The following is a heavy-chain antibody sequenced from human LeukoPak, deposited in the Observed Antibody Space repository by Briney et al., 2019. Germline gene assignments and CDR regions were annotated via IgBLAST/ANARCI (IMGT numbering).Heavy chain of an antibody. V-gene: IGHV3-74*01. J-gene: IGHJ4*02. CDR1: GFTFSNSL. D-gene: IGHD5-24*01. CDR3: ARDRDGYNY. Sequence: GRSLRLSCAASGFTFSNSLMHWVRQVPGKRLGWVARIDTDGSTTHYADSVKGRFTISRDNAKNTLYLQMNSLRAEDTAVYYCARDRDGYNYWGQGTLVTVSS. CDR2: IDTDGSTT.